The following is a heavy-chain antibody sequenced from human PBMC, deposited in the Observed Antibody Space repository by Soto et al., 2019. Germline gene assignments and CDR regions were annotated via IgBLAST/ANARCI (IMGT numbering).Heavy chain of an antibody. CDR2: IYSGGST. Sequence: GGSLRLSCAAYGITVSSNYMSWVRQAPGKGLEWVSVIYSGGSTFYADSVKGRFIISRDNSKNTLYLQMDSLRAEDTAVYYCARDCSGGSCYSDYYYAMDVWGQGTTVTVS. D-gene: IGHD2-15*01. CDR3: ARDCSGGSCYSDYYYAMDV. J-gene: IGHJ6*02. V-gene: IGHV3-66*01. CDR1: GITVSSNY.